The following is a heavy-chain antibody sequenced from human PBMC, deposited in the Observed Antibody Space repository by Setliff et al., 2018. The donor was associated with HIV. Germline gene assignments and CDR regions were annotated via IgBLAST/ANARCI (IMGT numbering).Heavy chain of an antibody. CDR2: ISSDNGAYT. Sequence: GGSLRLSCAASGFTFSTYDMHWVRQAPGKGLEWVSYISSDNGAYTNYADSVKGRFTISRDNAKNSLYLQMNSLRAEDTAVYYCARMIDCTTALCYRWFDPWGQGTLVTVSS. D-gene: IGHD2-8*01. V-gene: IGHV3-11*06. CDR3: ARMIDCTTALCYRWFDP. CDR1: GFTFSTYD. J-gene: IGHJ5*02.